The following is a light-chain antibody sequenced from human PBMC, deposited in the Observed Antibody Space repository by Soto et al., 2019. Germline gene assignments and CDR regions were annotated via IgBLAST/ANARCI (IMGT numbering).Light chain of an antibody. CDR3: QQYGSSPWT. J-gene: IGKJ1*01. CDR1: QSVSSNS. V-gene: IGKV3-20*01. Sequence: VVLTQSPDTLSLSPGDRATLSYRATQSVSSNSLAWYQQKPGQAPRLLIYAAATRATGIPDRFSGSGSGTDFTLTISGLEPEDFAVYCCQQYGSSPWTFGQGTKVDI. CDR2: AAA.